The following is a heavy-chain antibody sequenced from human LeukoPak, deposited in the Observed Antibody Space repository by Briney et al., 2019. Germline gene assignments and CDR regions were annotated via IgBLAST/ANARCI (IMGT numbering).Heavy chain of an antibody. CDR3: ARASYSSGWYYYYYYYMDV. V-gene: IGHV3-7*01. D-gene: IGHD6-19*01. CDR2: IKQDGSEK. CDR1: GFTFSSYW. Sequence: PGGSLRLSCAASGFTFSSYWMSWVRQAPGKGLEWVANIKQDGSEKYYVDSVKGRFTISRDNAKNSLYLQMNSLRAEDTAVYYCARASYSSGWYYYYYYYMDVWGKGTTVTVSS. J-gene: IGHJ6*03.